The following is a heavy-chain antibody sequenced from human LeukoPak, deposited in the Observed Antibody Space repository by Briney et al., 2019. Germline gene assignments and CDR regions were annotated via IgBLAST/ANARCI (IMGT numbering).Heavy chain of an antibody. CDR3: ASVDSSSWSPFHY. J-gene: IGHJ4*02. Sequence: GGSLRLSCAASGFTSSSYWMHWVRQAPGKGLVWVSRINSDGSSTSYADSVKGRFTISRDNAKNTLYLQMNSLRAEDTAVYYCASVDSSSWSPFHYWGQGTLVTVSS. D-gene: IGHD6-13*01. V-gene: IGHV3-74*01. CDR1: GFTSSSYW. CDR2: INSDGSST.